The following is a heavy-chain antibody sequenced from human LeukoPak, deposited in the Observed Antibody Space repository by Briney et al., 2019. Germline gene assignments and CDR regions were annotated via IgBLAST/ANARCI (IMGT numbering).Heavy chain of an antibody. CDR3: ARSDPGIAVAGPILDY. CDR2: INTNTGKP. V-gene: IGHV7-4-1*02. J-gene: IGHJ4*02. CDR1: GYTFTSYA. Sequence: ASVKVSCKASGYTFTSYAMNLVRQAPGQGLEWMGWINTNTGKPTYAQGFTGRFVFSLDTSVSTAYLQISSLKAEDTAVYYCARSDPGIAVAGPILDYWGQGTLVTVSS. D-gene: IGHD6-19*01.